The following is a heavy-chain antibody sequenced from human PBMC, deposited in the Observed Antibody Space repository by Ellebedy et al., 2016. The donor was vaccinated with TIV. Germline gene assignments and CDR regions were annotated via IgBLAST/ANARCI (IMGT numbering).Heavy chain of an antibody. D-gene: IGHD3-16*01. CDR1: GLTFSPYA. CDR2: ISGSGGST. V-gene: IGHV3-23*01. Sequence: GESLKISXAASGLTFSPYAMSWVRQAPGKGLEWVSSISGSGGSTHYADSVKGRFTISRDNSKNTVVVQMNSLRAEDTAVYYCAKDADTSDPFGWFNPWGQGTLVTVSS. CDR3: AKDADTSDPFGWFNP. J-gene: IGHJ5*02.